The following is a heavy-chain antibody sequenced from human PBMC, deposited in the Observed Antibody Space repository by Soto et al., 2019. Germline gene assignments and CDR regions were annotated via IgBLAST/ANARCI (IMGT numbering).Heavy chain of an antibody. CDR2: IYYSGST. D-gene: IGHD6-19*01. CDR1: GGSISSYY. Sequence: SETLSLTCTVSGGSISSYYWSWIRQPPGKGLEWIGYIYYSGSTNYNPSLKSRVTISVDTSKNQFSLKLSSVTAADTAVYYCASQRAQWRGGGYFGYWGQGTLVTVSS. V-gene: IGHV4-59*08. CDR3: ASQRAQWRGGGYFGY. J-gene: IGHJ4*02.